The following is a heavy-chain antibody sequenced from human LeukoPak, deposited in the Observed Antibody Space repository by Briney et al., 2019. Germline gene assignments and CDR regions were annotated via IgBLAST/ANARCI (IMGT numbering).Heavy chain of an antibody. CDR2: IYYSGST. V-gene: IGHV4-30-4*01. CDR3: ASDYYDSSGYYRPLDY. CDR1: GGSISSGDYS. J-gene: IGHJ4*02. D-gene: IGHD3-22*01. Sequence: NPSETLSLTCTVSGGSISSGDYSWSWIRQPPGKGLEWIGYIYYSGSTYYNPSLKSRVTISVDTSKNQFSLKLSSVTAADTAVYYCASDYYDSSGYYRPLDYWGQGTLVTVSS.